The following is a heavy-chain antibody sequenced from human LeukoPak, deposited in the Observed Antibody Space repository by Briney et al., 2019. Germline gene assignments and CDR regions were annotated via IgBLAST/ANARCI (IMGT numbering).Heavy chain of an antibody. J-gene: IGHJ4*02. V-gene: IGHV3-30*02. CDR1: GFIFSDYG. Sequence: GGSLRLSCAASGFIFSDYGMHWVRQAPGKGLEWVTLVRNDGSDKYYADSVKGRFTISRDNSKNTLYLQMNNLRPEDTAVYYCAKHYYGSGSQKYYFDYWGQGTLVTVSS. D-gene: IGHD3-10*01. CDR2: VRNDGSDK. CDR3: AKHYYGSGSQKYYFDY.